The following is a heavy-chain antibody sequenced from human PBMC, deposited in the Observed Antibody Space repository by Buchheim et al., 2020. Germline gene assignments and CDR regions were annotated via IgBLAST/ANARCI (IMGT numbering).Heavy chain of an antibody. J-gene: IGHJ4*02. V-gene: IGHV3-20*04. D-gene: IGHD6-19*01. Sequence: EVQLVESGGGVVRPGGSLRLSCAASGFTFDDYGMSWVRQVPGKGLEWVSGINWNGDKTGFVDSVKGRFTISRDHAKKPLYLQMNSLRAEDTALYYCASSGDSSGWHSVGYWGQGTL. CDR1: GFTFDDYG. CDR2: INWNGDKT. CDR3: ASSGDSSGWHSVGY.